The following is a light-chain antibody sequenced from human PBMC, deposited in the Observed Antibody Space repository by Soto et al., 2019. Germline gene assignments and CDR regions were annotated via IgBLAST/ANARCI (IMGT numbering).Light chain of an antibody. Sequence: DIVMTQSPDSLAVSLGERATINCKSSQSVLYSSNNKNYLAWYQQKVGQPPKLLIYWASTRESGVPDRFSGSGSGTDFTLTISSLQAEDVAVYYCQQYYTTLRTFGQGTKVEIK. CDR3: QQYYTTLRT. CDR1: QSVLYSSNNKNY. V-gene: IGKV4-1*01. CDR2: WAS. J-gene: IGKJ1*01.